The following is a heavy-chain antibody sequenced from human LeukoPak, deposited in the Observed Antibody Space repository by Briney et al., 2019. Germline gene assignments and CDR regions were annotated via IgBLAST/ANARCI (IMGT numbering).Heavy chain of an antibody. J-gene: IGHJ6*02. D-gene: IGHD3-10*02. V-gene: IGHV1-8*01. CDR1: GYTFTSYD. Sequence: RASVKVSCKASGYTFTSYDINWVRQATGQGLECMGWMNPNSGNTGYAQKFQGRVTMTRNTSISPAYMELRSLRSEGTAEDYCARRVLGSGSYYEDYYYYGMDVWGQGTTVTVSS. CDR2: MNPNSGNT. CDR3: ARRVLGSGSYYEDYYYYGMDV.